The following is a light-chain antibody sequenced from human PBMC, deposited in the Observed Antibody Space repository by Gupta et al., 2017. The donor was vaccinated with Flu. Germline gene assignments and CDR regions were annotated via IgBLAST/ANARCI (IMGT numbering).Light chain of an antibody. CDR2: EVI. J-gene: IGLJ2*01. V-gene: IGLV2-8*01. CDR3: SPYAGSNNLV. CDR1: SSDVGGYNY. Sequence: TSSDVGGYNYVSWYQQHPGKAPKLMIYEVIKRPSGVPDRFSGSKSGNTASLTVSGLQAEDEADYYCSPYAGSNNLVFGGGTKLTVL.